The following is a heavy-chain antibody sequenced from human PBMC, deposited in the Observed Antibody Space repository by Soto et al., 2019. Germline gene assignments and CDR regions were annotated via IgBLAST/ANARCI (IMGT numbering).Heavy chain of an antibody. D-gene: IGHD1-7*01. Sequence: GGSLRLSCAASGFTFSSYGMHWVRQAPGMGLEWVAVISYDGSNKYYADSVKGRFTISRDNSKNTLYLQMNSLRAEDTAVYYCAKGGITGTTSRFDYWGQGTLVTVSS. CDR3: AKGGITGTTSRFDY. CDR1: GFTFSSYG. J-gene: IGHJ4*02. CDR2: ISYDGSNK. V-gene: IGHV3-30*18.